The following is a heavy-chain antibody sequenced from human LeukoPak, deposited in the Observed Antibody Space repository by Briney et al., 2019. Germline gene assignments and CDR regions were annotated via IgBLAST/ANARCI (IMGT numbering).Heavy chain of an antibody. D-gene: IGHD3-16*01. CDR1: GFTFSSYS. CDR3: ARDFPRITRDAFDI. Sequence: GGSLRLSCAASGFTFSSYSMNWVRQAPGKGLEWVAVIWYDGSNKYYADSVKGRFTISRDNSKNTLYLQMNSLRAEDTAVYYCARDFPRITRDAFDIWGQGTMVTVSS. CDR2: IWYDGSNK. V-gene: IGHV3-33*08. J-gene: IGHJ3*02.